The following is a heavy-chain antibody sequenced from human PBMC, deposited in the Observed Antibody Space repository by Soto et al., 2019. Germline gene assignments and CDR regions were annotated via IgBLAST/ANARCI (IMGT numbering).Heavy chain of an antibody. J-gene: IGHJ6*02. V-gene: IGHV3-30-3*01. Sequence: QVQLVESGGGVVQPGRSLRLSCAASGFTFSSYGRHWVRQAPGKGLEWVAVISYDGSNKYYADSVKGRFTVSRDSSKNTLYLQRNSLRPEDTAVYYCARDEGRGFDCSSTSCYWKSYYGMDVWGQGTTVTVSS. D-gene: IGHD2-2*01. CDR1: GFTFSSYG. CDR3: ARDEGRGFDCSSTSCYWKSYYGMDV. CDR2: ISYDGSNK.